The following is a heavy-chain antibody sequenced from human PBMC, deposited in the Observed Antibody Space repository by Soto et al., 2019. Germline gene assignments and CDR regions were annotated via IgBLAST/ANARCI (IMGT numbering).Heavy chain of an antibody. CDR2: IKSITDGGTT. CDR1: AFSFTNAW. J-gene: IGHJ4*02. CDR3: STGRSTYGLDS. Sequence: GGSLRLSCVASAFSFTNAWMSWVRQAPGKGLEWVGRIKSITDGGTTDYAAPVKGRFTISRDDSNNTLYLQMNSLITEDTAVYYCSTGRSTYGLDSWGQGTLVTVSS. V-gene: IGHV3-15*01. D-gene: IGHD5-18*01.